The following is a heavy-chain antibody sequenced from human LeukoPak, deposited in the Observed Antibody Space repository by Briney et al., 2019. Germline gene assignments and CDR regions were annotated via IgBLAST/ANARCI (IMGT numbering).Heavy chain of an antibody. Sequence: NPSETLSLTCAASGDSFIGYFWTWIRQAPGKGLECIGDINHSGRTNYNPSLQRRVSISVDTSKNQFSLNVTSVTGADTAVYYCARTSGFFDSSGFYQQNPYYFQYWGQGVLVTVSS. CDR2: INHSGRT. CDR3: ARTSGFFDSSGFYQQNPYYFQY. V-gene: IGHV4-34*01. J-gene: IGHJ4*02. D-gene: IGHD3-22*01. CDR1: GDSFIGYF.